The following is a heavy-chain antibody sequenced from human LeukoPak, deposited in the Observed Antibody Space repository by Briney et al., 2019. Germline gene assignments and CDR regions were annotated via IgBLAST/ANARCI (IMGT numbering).Heavy chain of an antibody. CDR1: GYTFTGYY. CDR3: ARDGDVAAAGTVDYYYMDV. D-gene: IGHD6-13*01. Sequence: ASVKVSCKASGYTFTGYYMHWVRQAPGQGLEWMGWINPNSGGTNYAQKFQGRVTMTRDTSISAAYMELSRLRSDDTAVYYCARDGDVAAAGTVDYYYMDVWGKGTTVTVSS. J-gene: IGHJ6*03. V-gene: IGHV1-2*02. CDR2: INPNSGGT.